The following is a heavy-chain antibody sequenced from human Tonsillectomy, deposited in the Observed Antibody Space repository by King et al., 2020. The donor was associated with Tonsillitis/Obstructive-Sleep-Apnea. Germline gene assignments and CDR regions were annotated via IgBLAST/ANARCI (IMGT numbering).Heavy chain of an antibody. CDR2: IDHSGST. V-gene: IGHV4-34*01. J-gene: IGHJ6*03. Sequence: VQLQQWGAGLLKPSETLSLTCAVYGGSFSGYHWSWIRQSPGKGLEWIGEIDHSGSTIYNPSLTSRVTISVDTSKNQFSLKLTSVTAADTAVYYCARIERGLPQSSTWFLYYYMDVWGNGTTVTVSS. D-gene: IGHD6-13*01. CDR3: ARIERGLPQSSTWFLYYYMDV. CDR1: GGSFSGYH.